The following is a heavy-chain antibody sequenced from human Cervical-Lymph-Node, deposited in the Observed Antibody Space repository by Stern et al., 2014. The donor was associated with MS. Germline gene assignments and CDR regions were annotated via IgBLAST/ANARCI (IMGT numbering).Heavy chain of an antibody. CDR3: AYYDSSGYLDY. V-gene: IGHV1-69*01. CDR1: GGTFSSYA. Sequence: VQLVESGAEVKKPGSSVKVSCKASGGTFSSYAISWVRQAPGQGLEWLAGIIPIVGTAYYAQKCQGRVTITADESPSSRQLELSSLRSEDTAVYYCAYYDSSGYLDYWGQGTLVTVSS. J-gene: IGHJ4*02. D-gene: IGHD3-22*01. CDR2: IIPIVGTA.